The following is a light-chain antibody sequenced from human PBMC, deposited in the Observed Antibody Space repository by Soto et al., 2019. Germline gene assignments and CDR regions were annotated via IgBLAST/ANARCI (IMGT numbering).Light chain of an antibody. CDR1: SGSVSTNNY. J-gene: IGLJ3*02. CDR2: NTN. Sequence: QTVVTHEPSFSVSPGGTVTLTCGLSSGSVSTNNYPSWYQQTPGQAPRTLIYNTNTRSSGVPDRFAGSILGNQAALTITGAQADDESDDYCRLYVGSGVHWVFGGGTKLTVL. CDR3: RLYVGSGVHWV. V-gene: IGLV8-61*01.